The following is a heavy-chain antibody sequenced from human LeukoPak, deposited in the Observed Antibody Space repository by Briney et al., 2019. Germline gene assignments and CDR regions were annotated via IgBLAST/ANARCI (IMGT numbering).Heavy chain of an antibody. Sequence: SETLSLTCTVSGGSISSGGYYWSWLRQHPGKGLEWIGYIYYSGSTYYTPSLKSRVTITADTSKNQFSLKLSSVTAADTAVYYCARRYSSSARGAFDIWGQGTMVTVSS. CDR3: ARRYSSSARGAFDI. D-gene: IGHD2-21*01. V-gene: IGHV4-31*03. CDR2: IYYSGST. J-gene: IGHJ3*02. CDR1: GGSISSGGYY.